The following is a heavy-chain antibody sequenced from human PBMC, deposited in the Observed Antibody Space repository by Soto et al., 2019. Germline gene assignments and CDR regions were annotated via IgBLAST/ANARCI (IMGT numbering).Heavy chain of an antibody. CDR2: ISSSSSYI. V-gene: IGHV3-21*01. D-gene: IGHD1-26*01. J-gene: IGHJ4*02. Sequence: GGSLRLSCAASGFTFSSYSVNWVRQAPGKGLEWVSSISSSSSYIYYADSVKGRFTISRDNAKNSLYLQMNSLRAEDTAVYYCARGGPSGSPHIDYWGQGTLVTVSS. CDR1: GFTFSSYS. CDR3: ARGGPSGSPHIDY.